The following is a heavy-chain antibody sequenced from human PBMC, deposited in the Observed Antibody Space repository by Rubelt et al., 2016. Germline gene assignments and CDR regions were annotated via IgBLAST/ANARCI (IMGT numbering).Heavy chain of an antibody. J-gene: IGHJ4*02. CDR1: A. D-gene: IGHD7-27*01. V-gene: IGHV3-30*04. CDR2: ISYDGTNK. CDR3: AGDWASSY. Sequence: AMHWVRQAPGKGLEWVAIISYDGTNKYYADSVKGRFTISRDNSKNTLFLHMNSLRPDDTAVYYCAGDWASSYWGQGTLVTVSS.